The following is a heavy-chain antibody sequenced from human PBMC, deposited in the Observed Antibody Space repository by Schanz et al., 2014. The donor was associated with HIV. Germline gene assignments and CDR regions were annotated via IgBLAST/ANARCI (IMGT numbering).Heavy chain of an antibody. Sequence: VQLLESGGGLVQPGRSLRLSCAASGFTFSSYAMYWVRQAPGKGLEWVAVISYDGSNKYYADSVKGRFTISRDNSKNTLYVQMNSLRAEDTAVYYCARVATWDYYGMDVWGQGTTVTVSS. CDR2: ISYDGSNK. V-gene: IGHV3-30-3*01. J-gene: IGHJ6*02. CDR1: GFTFSSYA. CDR3: ARVATWDYYGMDV.